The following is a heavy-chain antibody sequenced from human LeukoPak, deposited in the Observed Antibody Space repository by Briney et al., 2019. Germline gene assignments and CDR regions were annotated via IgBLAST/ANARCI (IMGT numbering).Heavy chain of an antibody. J-gene: IGHJ4*02. D-gene: IGHD3-10*01. CDR3: ARDSDTSRFDY. CDR1: GFTFSSYS. V-gene: IGHV3-21*01. Sequence: GSLRLSCAASGFTFSSYSMNWVRQAPGKGLEWVSSISSSSSYIYYADSVKGRFTISRDNAKNSLYPQMNSLRAEDTAVYYCARDSDTSRFDYWGQGTLVTVSS. CDR2: ISSSSSYI.